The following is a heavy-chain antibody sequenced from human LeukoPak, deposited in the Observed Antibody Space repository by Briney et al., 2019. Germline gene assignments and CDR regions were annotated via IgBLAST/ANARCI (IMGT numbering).Heavy chain of an antibody. CDR1: GFTFSSSA. J-gene: IGHJ4*02. CDR3: AREAEEASDY. V-gene: IGHV3-23*01. Sequence: GGSLRLSCAASGFTFSSSAMSWVRQAPGKGLEWVSAISNNGGYTYYADSVQGRFTISRDNSKSTLCLQMNRLRAEDTAVYFCAREAEEASDYWGQGTLVTVSS. CDR2: ISNNGGYT.